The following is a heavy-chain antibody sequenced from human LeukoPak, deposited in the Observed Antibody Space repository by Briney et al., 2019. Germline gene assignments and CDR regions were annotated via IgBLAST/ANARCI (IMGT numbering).Heavy chain of an antibody. CDR1: GFTFSGYS. Sequence: GGSLRLSCTASGFTFSGYSMNWIRQAPGKGLEWVSSFGTRSTSIYHAGSVKGRFAISRDNAKNSLYLQMNSLRVEDTAVYYCARDGRPLDYWGQGTLVTVSS. CDR2: FGTRSTSI. CDR3: ARDGRPLDY. J-gene: IGHJ4*02. V-gene: IGHV3-21*04.